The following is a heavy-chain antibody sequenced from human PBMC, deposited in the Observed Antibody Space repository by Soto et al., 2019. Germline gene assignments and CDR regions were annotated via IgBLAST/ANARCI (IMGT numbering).Heavy chain of an antibody. CDR2: IYPGDSDT. CDR1: GYSFTSYW. D-gene: IGHD6-25*01. CDR3: ARRDVGIAAACRDAFDI. J-gene: IGHJ3*02. Sequence: EVQLVQSGAEVKKPGESLKISCKGSGYSFTSYWIGWVRQMPGKGLEWMGIIYPGDSDTRYSPSFQGQVTISADKSIGTAYLQWTSLKAPDTAMYYCARRDVGIAAACRDAFDIWGQRTMVIVSS. V-gene: IGHV5-51*03.